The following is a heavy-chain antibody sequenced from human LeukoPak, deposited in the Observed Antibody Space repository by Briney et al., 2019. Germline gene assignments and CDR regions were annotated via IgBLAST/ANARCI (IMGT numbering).Heavy chain of an antibody. CDR1: GYTFTSYG. Sequence: ASVKVSCKASGYTFTSYGISWVRQAPGQGLEWMGWISAYNGNTNYAQKLQGRVTMTTDTSTSTAYMELRSLRSDDTAVYYCAGLGRSFLEWPFDYWGQGTLVTVSS. J-gene: IGHJ4*02. V-gene: IGHV1-18*01. D-gene: IGHD3-3*01. CDR3: AGLGRSFLEWPFDY. CDR2: ISAYNGNT.